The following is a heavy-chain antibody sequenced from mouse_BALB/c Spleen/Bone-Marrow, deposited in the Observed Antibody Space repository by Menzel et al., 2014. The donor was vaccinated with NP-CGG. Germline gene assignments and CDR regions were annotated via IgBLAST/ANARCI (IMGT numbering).Heavy chain of an antibody. CDR2: ISTYYGDA. D-gene: IGHD1-1*01. CDR3: ARDGSSWGYFDV. CDR1: DYTFTDYA. V-gene: IGHV1S137*01. Sequence: VKLQESGAELVRPGVSVKISCKGSDYTFTDYAMHWVKQSHAKSLEWIGVISTYYGDASYNQKFKGKATMTVDKSSSTAYMELARLTSEDSGIYYCARDGSSWGYFDVWGAGTTVTVSS. J-gene: IGHJ1*01.